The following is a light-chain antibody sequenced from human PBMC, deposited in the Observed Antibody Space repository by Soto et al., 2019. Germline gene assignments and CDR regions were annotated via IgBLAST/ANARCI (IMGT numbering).Light chain of an antibody. Sequence: DIQMTQSPSSLSASVGDRVTITCRASQTISSYLNWYQQKPGKAPKLLIHAASSLESGVPSRFSGSGSGTDFTLTISSLQPEDSATYYCQQGYSIPLTFGQGTKGDIK. CDR2: AAS. CDR3: QQGYSIPLT. CDR1: QTISSY. V-gene: IGKV1-39*01. J-gene: IGKJ2*01.